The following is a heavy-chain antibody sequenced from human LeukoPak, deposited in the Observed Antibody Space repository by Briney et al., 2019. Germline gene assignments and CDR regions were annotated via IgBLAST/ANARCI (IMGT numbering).Heavy chain of an antibody. V-gene: IGHV3-30-3*01. Sequence: PGGSLRLSCAASGFTFSSYAMHWVRQAPDKGLEGVAVISYDGSNKYYADSVKGRFTISRDNSKNTLYLQMNSLRAEDTAVYYCARDYGDYYYGMDVWGQGTTVTVSS. CDR3: ARDYGDYYYGMDV. CDR1: GFTFSSYA. J-gene: IGHJ6*02. CDR2: ISYDGSNK. D-gene: IGHD4-17*01.